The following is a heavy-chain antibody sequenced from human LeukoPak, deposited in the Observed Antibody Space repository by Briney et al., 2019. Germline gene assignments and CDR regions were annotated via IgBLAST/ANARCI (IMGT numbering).Heavy chain of an antibody. CDR1: GFIFEDYG. D-gene: IGHD7-27*01. V-gene: IGHV3-20*04. J-gene: IGHJ4*02. Sequence: PGGSLRLSCAATGFIFEDYGMVWIRQAPGKGLEWVSGISWNGAGTDYADSVKGRFTISRDDAKNSLYLQMNSLRAEDTALYYCARDKWGPDYWGQGTLVTASS. CDR2: ISWNGAGT. CDR3: ARDKWGPDY.